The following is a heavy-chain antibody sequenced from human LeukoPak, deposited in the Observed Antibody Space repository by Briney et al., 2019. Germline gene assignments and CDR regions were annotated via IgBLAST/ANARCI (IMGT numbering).Heavy chain of an antibody. Sequence: SETLSLTCTVSGGSISSDYWSWIRQPAGKGLEWIGRIYTTGSTNYSPSLKSRVTMSVDTSKNQFSLKLSSVTAADTAVYYCARERYYGSGTDRVQYNWFDPWGQGTLVTVSS. J-gene: IGHJ5*02. CDR1: GGSISSDY. CDR3: ARERYYGSGTDRVQYNWFDP. D-gene: IGHD3-10*01. V-gene: IGHV4-4*07. CDR2: IYTTGST.